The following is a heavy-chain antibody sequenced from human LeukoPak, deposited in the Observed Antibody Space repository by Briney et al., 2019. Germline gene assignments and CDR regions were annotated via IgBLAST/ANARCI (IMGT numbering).Heavy chain of an antibody. CDR2: ISAYNGNT. J-gene: IGHJ5*02. D-gene: IGHD2-15*01. V-gene: IGHV1-18*01. Sequence: ASVKVSRKASGYRFTSYGITWVRQAPGQGLEWMGWISAYNGNTNYAQKLQGRVTLTTDTSTSTAYMELRSLRSDDTAVYYCAREGYCSGGTCYSTMNWFDPWGQGTLVTVSS. CDR3: AREGYCSGGTCYSTMNWFDP. CDR1: GYRFTSYG.